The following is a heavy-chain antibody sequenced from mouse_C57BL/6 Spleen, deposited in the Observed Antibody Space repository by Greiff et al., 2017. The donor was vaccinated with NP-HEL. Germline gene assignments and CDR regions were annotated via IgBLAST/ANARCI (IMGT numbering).Heavy chain of an antibody. CDR3: ARPYDYDNWYFDV. Sequence: VKLMESGPELVKPGASVKISCKASGYTFTDYYINWVKQRPGQGLEWIGWIFPGSGSTYYNEKFKGKATLTVDKSSSTAYMLLSSLTSEDSAVYFCARPYDYDNWYFDVWGTGTTVTVSS. CDR1: GYTFTDYY. CDR2: IFPGSGST. D-gene: IGHD2-4*01. V-gene: IGHV1-75*01. J-gene: IGHJ1*03.